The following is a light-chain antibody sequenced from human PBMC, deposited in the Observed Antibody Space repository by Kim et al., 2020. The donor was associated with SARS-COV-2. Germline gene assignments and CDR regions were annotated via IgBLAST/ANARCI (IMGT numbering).Light chain of an antibody. CDR3: NSRDSSGNHVL. V-gene: IGLV3-19*01. Sequence: ALRQTVTITCQGDSLRGYYASWFRQKSGQAPILVIYGNKNRPSGIPDRFSGSGSGNTASLTITGAQAEDEADYYCNSRDSSGNHVLFGGGTQLTVL. CDR2: GNK. CDR1: SLRGYY. J-gene: IGLJ3*02.